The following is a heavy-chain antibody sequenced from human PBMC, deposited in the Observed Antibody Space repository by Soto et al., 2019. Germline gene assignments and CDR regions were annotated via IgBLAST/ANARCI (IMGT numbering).Heavy chain of an antibody. CDR1: GFTFSIYA. V-gene: IGHV3-23*01. CDR2: LSSSGGTT. J-gene: IGHJ4*02. D-gene: IGHD6-6*01. Sequence: PGGSLRLSCAASGFTFSIYAMTWVRQAPGKGLEWVSGLSSSGGTTHYADSVKGRSTISRDNSKNTLFLQMNSLRAEDTAVYYCAKLPRGSSPENDYWGQGTLVTVSS. CDR3: AKLPRGSSPENDY.